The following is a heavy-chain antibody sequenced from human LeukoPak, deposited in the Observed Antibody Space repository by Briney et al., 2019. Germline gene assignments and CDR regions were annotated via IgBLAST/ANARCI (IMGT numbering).Heavy chain of an antibody. D-gene: IGHD3-22*01. CDR1: GGSISTYY. Sequence: SETLSLTCTVSGGSISTYYWSWIRQPPGKGLEWIGYIYYSGSTNYNPSLKSRVTISVDTSKNQFSLKLSSVTAADTAVYYCARARYYDSSGYYFVCWGQGTLVTVSS. CDR3: ARARYYDSSGYYFVC. CDR2: IYYSGST. J-gene: IGHJ4*02. V-gene: IGHV4-59*01.